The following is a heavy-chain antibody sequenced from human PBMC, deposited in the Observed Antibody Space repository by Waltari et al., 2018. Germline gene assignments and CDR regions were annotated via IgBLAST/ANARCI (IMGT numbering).Heavy chain of an antibody. D-gene: IGHD3-16*01. CDR2: ITDSGGST. CDR1: GFPFRSYA. Sequence: EVQLLESGGGLVQPGGSLRLSCATSGFPFRSYAMSWVRQAPGKGLDWVSGITDSGGSTYYAASVKGRFTISRDNSKNTLYLQMNSLRAEDTAVYYCVMGFYFDYWGQGTLVTVSS. CDR3: VMGFYFDY. V-gene: IGHV3-23*01. J-gene: IGHJ4*02.